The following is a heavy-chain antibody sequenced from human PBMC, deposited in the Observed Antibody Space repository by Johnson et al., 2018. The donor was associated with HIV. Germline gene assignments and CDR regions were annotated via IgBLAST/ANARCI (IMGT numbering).Heavy chain of an antibody. Sequence: QVLLVESGGGVVQPGRSLRLSCAASGFTFSSYAMHWVRQAPGKGLEWVAVISYDGSNKYYADSVKGRFTISRDNSKNTLYLQMNSLRAEDTAVYYCARDPALSWGTDACDIWGQGTLVTVSA. D-gene: IGHD3-16*01. CDR3: ARDPALSWGTDACDI. V-gene: IGHV3-30*04. J-gene: IGHJ3*02. CDR1: GFTFSSYA. CDR2: ISYDGSNK.